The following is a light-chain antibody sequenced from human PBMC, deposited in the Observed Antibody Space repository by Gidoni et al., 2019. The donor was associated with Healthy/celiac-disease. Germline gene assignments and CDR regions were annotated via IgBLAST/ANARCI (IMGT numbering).Light chain of an antibody. V-gene: IGLV1-44*01. CDR2: SNN. CDR1: SSNIGRNT. CDR3: AAWDDSLNGPVV. J-gene: IGLJ2*01. Sequence: QSVLPPPPSASGTHGQRVTIPCSGSSSNIGRNTVNWYQQLPGTAPKLLIYSNNQRPSGVPDRFSGSKSGTSASLAISGLQSEDEADYYCAAWDDSLNGPVVFGGGTKLTVL.